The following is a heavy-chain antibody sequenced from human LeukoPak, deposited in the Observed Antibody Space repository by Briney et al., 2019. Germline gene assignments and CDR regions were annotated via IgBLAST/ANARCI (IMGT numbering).Heavy chain of an antibody. D-gene: IGHD2-15*01. CDR2: ISGSGGST. J-gene: IGHJ4*02. V-gene: IGHV3-23*01. CDR1: GFTFSSYA. CDR3: AKDRVCSGGSCYSWYFDY. Sequence: PGGSLRLPCAASGFTFSSYAMSWVRQAPGKGLEWVSAISGSGGSTYYADSVKGRFTISRDNSKNTLYLQMNSLRAEDTAVYYCAKDRVCSGGSCYSWYFDYWGQGTLVTVSS.